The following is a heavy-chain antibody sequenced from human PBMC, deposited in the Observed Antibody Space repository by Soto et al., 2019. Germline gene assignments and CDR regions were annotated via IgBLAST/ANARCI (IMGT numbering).Heavy chain of an antibody. V-gene: IGHV1-18*01. CDR3: ARRLAAAGAKYYFDF. D-gene: IGHD6-13*01. J-gene: IGHJ4*02. Sequence: QVRLVQSGAEVKKPGASVKVSCKASGYTFTSYGISWVRQAPGQGLEWMGWISAYNGNTNYAQKLQGRITMTTDTSTSTAYMELRSLSSDDTAVYYCARRLAAAGAKYYFDFWGQGTLVTVSS. CDR2: ISAYNGNT. CDR1: GYTFTSYG.